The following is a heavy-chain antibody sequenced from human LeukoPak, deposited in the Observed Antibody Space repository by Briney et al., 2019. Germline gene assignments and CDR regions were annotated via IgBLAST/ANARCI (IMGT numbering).Heavy chain of an antibody. CDR3: ARERITYYYDSSGLL. D-gene: IGHD3-22*01. CDR1: GFTFSSYW. Sequence: PGGSLRLSCAASGFTFSSYWMHWVRQAPGKGLVWVSRINSDGSSTSYADSVKGRFTISRDNAKNTLYLQMNSLRAEDTAAYYCARERITYYYDSSGLLWGQGTLVTVSS. V-gene: IGHV3-74*01. CDR2: INSDGSST. J-gene: IGHJ4*02.